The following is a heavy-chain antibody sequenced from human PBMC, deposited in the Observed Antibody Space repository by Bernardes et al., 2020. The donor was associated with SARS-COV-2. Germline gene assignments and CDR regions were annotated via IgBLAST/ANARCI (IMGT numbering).Heavy chain of an antibody. Sequence: GGSLRLFCAVSGFTFSSYCIHWVRQAPGKGLVWVSVINSDGSITTYADSVKGRFTISRDNAKNTVYLQMNSLRAEDTAVYYCARVPPRYPKFYGMDVWGQGTTVTVS. D-gene: IGHD1-20*01. CDR1: GFTFSSYC. CDR3: ARVPPRYPKFYGMDV. V-gene: IGHV3-74*03. CDR2: INSDGSIT. J-gene: IGHJ6*02.